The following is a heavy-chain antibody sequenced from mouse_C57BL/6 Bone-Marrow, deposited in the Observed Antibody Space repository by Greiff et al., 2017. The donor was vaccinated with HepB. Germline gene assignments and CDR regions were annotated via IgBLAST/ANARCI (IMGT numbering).Heavy chain of an antibody. CDR3: ARKKGIDY. Sequence: QVQLQQPGAELVKPGASVKLSCKASGYTFTSYWMQWVKQRPGQGLEWIGEIDPSDSYTNYNQKFKGKATLTVDTSSSTAYMQLSSLTSEDSAVYYCARKKGIDYWGRGTTLTVSS. J-gene: IGHJ2*01. CDR1: GYTFTSYW. V-gene: IGHV1-50*01. CDR2: IDPSDSYT.